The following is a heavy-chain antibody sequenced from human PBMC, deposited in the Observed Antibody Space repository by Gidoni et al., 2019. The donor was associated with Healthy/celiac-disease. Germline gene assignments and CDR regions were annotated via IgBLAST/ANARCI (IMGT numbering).Heavy chain of an antibody. J-gene: IGHJ4*02. CDR2: IYYSGST. CDR1: VGSISSSSYY. D-gene: IGHD6-19*01. Sequence: SVGSISSSSYYWGWIGSIYYSGSTYYNPSLKSRVTISVDTSKNQFSLKLSSVTAADTAVYYCARLPQLAVAGNSDYFDYWGQGTLVTVSS. V-gene: IGHV4-39*01. CDR3: ARLPQLAVAGNSDYFDY.